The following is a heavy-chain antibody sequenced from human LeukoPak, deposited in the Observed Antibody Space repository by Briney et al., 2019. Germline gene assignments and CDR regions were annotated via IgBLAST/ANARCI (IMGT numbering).Heavy chain of an antibody. J-gene: IGHJ4*02. Sequence: QPGGSLRLSCAASGFTFSSYGMHWVRQAPGKGLEWVAVISFDGSIKYYAASVKGRFTIARDNSKNTLYLQMSSLRAEDTAVYYCAKLLRYSYGYFDYWGQGTLVTVSS. CDR1: GFTFSSYG. CDR2: ISFDGSIK. V-gene: IGHV3-30*18. CDR3: AKLLRYSYGYFDY. D-gene: IGHD5-18*01.